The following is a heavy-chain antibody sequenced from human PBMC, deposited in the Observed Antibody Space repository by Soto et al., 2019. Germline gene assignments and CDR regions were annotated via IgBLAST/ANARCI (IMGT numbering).Heavy chain of an antibody. J-gene: IGHJ4*02. Sequence: PGGSLRLSCAASGFTFSSYAMSWVRQAPGKGLEWVSAISGSGGSTYYADSVKGRFTISRDNSKNTLYLQMNSLRAEDTAVYYCAKEIYCSGGSCYSNWSQAWGQGTLVTVSS. CDR3: AKEIYCSGGSCYSNWSQA. V-gene: IGHV3-23*01. CDR1: GFTFSSYA. CDR2: ISGSGGST. D-gene: IGHD2-15*01.